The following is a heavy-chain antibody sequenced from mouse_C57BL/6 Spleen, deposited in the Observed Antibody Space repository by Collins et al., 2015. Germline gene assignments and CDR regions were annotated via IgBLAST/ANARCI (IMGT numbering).Heavy chain of an antibody. CDR1: GYTFTGYW. V-gene: IGHV1-9*01. Sequence: QVQLQQSGAELMKPGASVKLSCKATGYTFTGYWIEWVKQRPGHGLERIGEILPGSGSTNYNEKFKGKATFTADTSSNTAYMQLSSLTTEDSAIYYCARAGIYYYGSSPTLYAMDYWGQGTSVTVSS. CDR2: ILPGSGST. CDR3: ARAGIYYYGSSPTLYAMDY. J-gene: IGHJ4*01. D-gene: IGHD1-1*01.